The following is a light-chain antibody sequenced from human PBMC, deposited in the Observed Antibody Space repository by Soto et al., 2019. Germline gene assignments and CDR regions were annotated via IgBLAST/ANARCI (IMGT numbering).Light chain of an antibody. Sequence: QSVLTQSSSASASLGSSVKLTCTLSSGHSSYIIAWHQQQPGKAPRYLMKLEGSGSYNKGSGVPDRFSGSSSGADRYLTISNLQFEDEADYYCETGDSNPFFGTGTKLTVL. V-gene: IGLV4-60*02. CDR1: SGHSSYI. J-gene: IGLJ1*01. CDR3: ETGDSNPF. CDR2: LEGSGSY.